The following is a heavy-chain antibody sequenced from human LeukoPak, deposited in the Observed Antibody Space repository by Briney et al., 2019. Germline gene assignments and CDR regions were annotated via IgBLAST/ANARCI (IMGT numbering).Heavy chain of an antibody. V-gene: IGHV4-39*01. CDR2: LYFTGST. D-gene: IGHD3-16*01. CDR3: ARHQYYDYVWGSYRDAFDI. CDR1: GGSINSRSHY. J-gene: IGHJ3*02. Sequence: PSETLSLTCTVSGGSINSRSHYWGWIRQPPGEGLEWIGSLYFTGSTYYNPSLKSRVSISGDTSKNQFSLKLSSVAAADTAVYYCARHQYYDYVWGSYRDAFDIWGQGTMVTVSS.